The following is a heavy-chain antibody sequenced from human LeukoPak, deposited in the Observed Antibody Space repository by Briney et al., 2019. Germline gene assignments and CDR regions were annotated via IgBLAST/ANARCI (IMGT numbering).Heavy chain of an antibody. CDR2: INHSGGT. CDR1: GGSFSGYY. CDR3: ARRRRVATWAPYYYYGMDV. V-gene: IGHV4-34*01. Sequence: NSSETLSLTCAVYGGSFSGYYRSWIRQPPGKGLEWIGEINHSGGTNYNPSLKSRVTISVDTSKNQFSLKLSSVTAADTAVYYCARRRRVATWAPYYYYGMDVWGQGTTVTVSS. D-gene: IGHD5-12*01. J-gene: IGHJ6*02.